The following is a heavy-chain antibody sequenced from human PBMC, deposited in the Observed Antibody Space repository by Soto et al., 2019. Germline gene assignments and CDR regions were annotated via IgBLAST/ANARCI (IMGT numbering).Heavy chain of an antibody. CDR1: GFVFSNYG. CDR2: ISNDGSKK. CDR3: ARDVAMPSGLGLGY. Sequence: LRLSCAASGFVFSNYGIHWVRQAPGKGLEWVAFISNDGSKKYYGDSVKGRFTISRDNSENTVYLQMTSLRPDDTAVFYCARDVAMPSGLGLGYWGQGTLVTVSS. D-gene: IGHD6-19*01. V-gene: IGHV3-30*03. J-gene: IGHJ4*02.